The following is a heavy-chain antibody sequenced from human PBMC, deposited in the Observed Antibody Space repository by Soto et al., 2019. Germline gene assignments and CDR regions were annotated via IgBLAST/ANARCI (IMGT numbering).Heavy chain of an antibody. CDR1: GFTFSSYS. CDR3: ARDNLGNSSSWYGTYYYGMDV. D-gene: IGHD6-13*01. CDR2: ISSSSSTI. Sequence: GGSLRLSCAASGFTFSSYSMNWVRQAPGKGLEWVSYISSSSSTIYYADSVKGRFTISRDNAKNSLYLQMNSLRDEDTAVYYCARDNLGNSSSWYGTYYYGMDVWGQGTTVTVSS. V-gene: IGHV3-48*02. J-gene: IGHJ6*02.